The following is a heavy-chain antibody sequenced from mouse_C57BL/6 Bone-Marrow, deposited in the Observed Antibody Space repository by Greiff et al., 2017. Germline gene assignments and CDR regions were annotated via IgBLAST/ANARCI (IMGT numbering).Heavy chain of an antibody. V-gene: IGHV14-2*01. CDR2: IDPEDGET. D-gene: IGHD1-2*01. CDR3: ASSITTAYAMDY. J-gene: IGHJ4*01. CDR1: GFNIKDYY. Sequence: DVKLQESGAELVKPGASVKLSCTASGFNIKDYYMHWVKQRTEQGLEWIGRIDPEDGETKYAPKFQGKATITADTSSNTAYLQLSSLTSEDTAVYYCASSITTAYAMDYWGQGTSVTVSS.